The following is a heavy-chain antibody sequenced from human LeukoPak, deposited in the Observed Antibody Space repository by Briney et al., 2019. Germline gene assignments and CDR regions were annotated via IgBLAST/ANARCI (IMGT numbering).Heavy chain of an antibody. V-gene: IGHV4-31*03. J-gene: IGHJ4*02. CDR1: GGSISSGGYY. CDR2: IYYSGST. Sequence: SETLSLTCTVSGGSISSGGYYWSWTRQHPGKGLEWIGYIYYSGSTYYNPSLKSRVTISVDTSKNQFSLKLSSVTAADTAVYYCARGLYFDWLLEPYFDYWGQGTLVTVSS. D-gene: IGHD3-9*01. CDR3: ARGLYFDWLLEPYFDY.